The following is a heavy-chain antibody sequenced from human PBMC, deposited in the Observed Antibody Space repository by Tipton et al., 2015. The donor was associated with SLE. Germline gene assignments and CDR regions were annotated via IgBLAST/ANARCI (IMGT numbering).Heavy chain of an antibody. CDR1: GYNFTIFW. CDR3: ARRRGPYYFDY. D-gene: IGHD3-10*01. V-gene: IGHV5-51*03. J-gene: IGHJ4*02. Sequence: QLVQSGAEVKKPGESLKISCRNSGYNFTIFWIGWVRQLPGKGLEWMGIIHPGDSLIRYSPSFQGQVTISADKSTSTVYLQWSSLKASDTAMYYCARRRGPYYFDYWGQGTLVTVSS. CDR2: IHPGDSLI.